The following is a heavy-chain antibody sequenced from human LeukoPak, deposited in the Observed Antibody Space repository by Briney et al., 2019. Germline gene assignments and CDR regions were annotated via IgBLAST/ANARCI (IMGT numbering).Heavy chain of an antibody. J-gene: IGHJ2*01. CDR2: IKQDGSEK. Sequence: GGSLRLSCAASGFTFSSYWMSWVRQAPGKGLEWVANIKQDGSEKYYVDSVKGRFTISRDNAKNSLYLQMNTLRAEDTAIYYCAKDRTVGASYWYFDLWGRGTLVTVSS. V-gene: IGHV3-7*03. D-gene: IGHD1-26*01. CDR3: AKDRTVGASYWYFDL. CDR1: GFTFSSYW.